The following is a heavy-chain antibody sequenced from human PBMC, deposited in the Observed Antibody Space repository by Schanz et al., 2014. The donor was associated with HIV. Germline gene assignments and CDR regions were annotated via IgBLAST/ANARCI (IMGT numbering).Heavy chain of an antibody. V-gene: IGHV4-31*03. CDR1: GGSINSGGYY. CDR2: IYYSGST. D-gene: IGHD2-15*01. CDR3: VGHQDYKWFDP. J-gene: IGHJ5*02. Sequence: QVQLQESGPGLVKPSQTLSLTCSVSGGSINSGGYYWSWIRQPPGQGLEWIGYIYYSGSTYYNPSLKRRLIMSVDSSQNQFSLNLSSVTAADTAVYCCVGHQDYKWFDPWGQGTLVTVSS.